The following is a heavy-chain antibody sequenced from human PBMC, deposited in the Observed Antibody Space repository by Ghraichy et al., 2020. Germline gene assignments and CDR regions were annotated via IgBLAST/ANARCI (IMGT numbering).Heavy chain of an antibody. Sequence: SETLSLTCSASGGSIRSSSFYWGWIHQPPGKGLEWIGNIFYTGDTYYNPSLESRVTISVDTSKNQFSLIVTSVTAADTAVYYCARGGITMVNWFDPWGQGILVTVSS. V-gene: IGHV4-39*07. J-gene: IGHJ5*02. CDR1: GGSIRSSSFY. CDR2: IFYTGDT. D-gene: IGHD3-10*01. CDR3: ARGGITMVNWFDP.